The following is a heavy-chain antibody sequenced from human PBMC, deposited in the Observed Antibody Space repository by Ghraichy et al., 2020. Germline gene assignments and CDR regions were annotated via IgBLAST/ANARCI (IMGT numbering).Heavy chain of an antibody. CDR1: GFTVSSNY. CDR3: AREEGSSSEYYYYGMDV. D-gene: IGHD6-13*01. J-gene: IGHJ6*02. V-gene: IGHV3-66*02. CDR2: IYSGGST. Sequence: GGSLRLSCAASGFTVSSNYMSWVRQPPGKGLEWFSVIYSGGSTYYADSVKGRFTISRDNSKNTLYLQMNSLRAEDTAVYYCAREEGSSSEYYYYGMDVWGQGTTVTVSS.